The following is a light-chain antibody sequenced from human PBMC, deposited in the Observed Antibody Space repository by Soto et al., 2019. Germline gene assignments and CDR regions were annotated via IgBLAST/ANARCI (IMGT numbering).Light chain of an antibody. Sequence: QSVLTQPASVSGSPGQSITISCTGTTSDVGGYNYVSWYQQHPGKAPKLMISEVSNRPSGVSNRFSGSKSGNTASLTISGLQAEDEADYYCSSYTSSSTLGVFGGGTQLTVL. V-gene: IGLV2-14*01. CDR1: TSDVGGYNY. J-gene: IGLJ2*01. CDR3: SSYTSSSTLGV. CDR2: EVS.